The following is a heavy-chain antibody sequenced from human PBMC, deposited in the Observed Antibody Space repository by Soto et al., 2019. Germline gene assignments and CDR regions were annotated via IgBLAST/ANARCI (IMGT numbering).Heavy chain of an antibody. V-gene: IGHV4-31*03. CDR3: ARSFGVAAAGPXDY. Sequence: SETLSLTCTVSGGSISSGGYSWSWSRQHPGKGLEWIGYIYYSGSTYYNPSLKSRVTISVDTSKNQFSLKLSSVTAADTAVYNCARSFGVAAAGPXDYWGQGTLVTVSS. D-gene: IGHD6-13*01. CDR1: GGSISSGGYS. J-gene: IGHJ4*02. CDR2: IYYSGST.